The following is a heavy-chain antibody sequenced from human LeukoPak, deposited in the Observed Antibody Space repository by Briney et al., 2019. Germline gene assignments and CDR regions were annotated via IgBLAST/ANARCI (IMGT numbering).Heavy chain of an antibody. D-gene: IGHD3-22*01. J-gene: IGHJ4*02. Sequence: GGSLRLSCAASEFTFSSFSMNWVRQAPGKGLEWVSYISSDSITIYYADSVKGRFTISRDNAKNSLYLQMSSLRVEDTAIYYCARGGGGPWPIVFDYWGKGSLVTVSS. V-gene: IGHV3-48*01. CDR2: ISSDSITI. CDR3: ARGGGGPWPIVFDY. CDR1: EFTFSSFS.